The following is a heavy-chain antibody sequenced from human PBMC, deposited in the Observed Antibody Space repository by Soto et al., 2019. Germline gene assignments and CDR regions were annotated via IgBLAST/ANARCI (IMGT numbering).Heavy chain of an antibody. CDR1: GFTFSSYE. D-gene: IGHD3-10*01. Sequence: GGSLRLSCAASGFTFSSYEMNWVRQAPGKGLEWVSYISSSGSTIYYADSVKGRFTISRDNAKNSLYLQMNSLRAEDTAVYYCAIIYGSGSYDYWGQGTLVIVSS. CDR3: AIIYGSGSYDY. J-gene: IGHJ4*02. V-gene: IGHV3-48*03. CDR2: ISSSGSTI.